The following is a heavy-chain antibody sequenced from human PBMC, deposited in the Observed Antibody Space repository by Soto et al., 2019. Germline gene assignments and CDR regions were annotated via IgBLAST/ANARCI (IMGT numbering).Heavy chain of an antibody. CDR3: ASNYLYYYGSGNTNYYGMDV. CDR1: GYTFTGYY. D-gene: IGHD3-10*01. V-gene: IGHV1-2*04. CDR2: INPNSGGT. Sequence: ASVKVSCKASGYTFTGYYMHWVRQAPGQGLEWMGWINPNSGGTNYAQKFQGWVTMTRDTSISTAYMELSRLRSDDTAVYYCASNYLYYYGSGNTNYYGMDVWGQGTTVTVSS. J-gene: IGHJ6*02.